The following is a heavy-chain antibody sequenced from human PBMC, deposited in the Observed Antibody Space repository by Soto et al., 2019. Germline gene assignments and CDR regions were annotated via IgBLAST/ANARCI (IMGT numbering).Heavy chain of an antibody. CDR1: GGSFSGYY. CDR3: ARGRSLRAFDI. CDR2: INHSGST. V-gene: IGHV4-34*01. J-gene: IGHJ3*02. Sequence: SETLSLTCAVYGGSFSGYYWSWIRQPPGKGLEWIGEINHSGSTNYNPSLKSRVTISVDTSKNQFSLKLSSVTAADTAVYYCARGRSLRAFDIWGQGTMVTVSS.